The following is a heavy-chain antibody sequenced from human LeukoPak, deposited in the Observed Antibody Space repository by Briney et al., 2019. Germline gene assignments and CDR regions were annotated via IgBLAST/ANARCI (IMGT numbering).Heavy chain of an antibody. V-gene: IGHV4-59*01. J-gene: IGHJ4*02. CDR2: IYSSGNT. D-gene: IGHD1-26*01. CDR3: ARLRWQLVGPYFDY. CDR1: GDSISTYY. Sequence: SETLSLTCSFSGDSISTYYWSWIRQSPGKGLVWIGHIYSSGNTDYNSSLKSRVTISVGTSKSQFSLRLSSVTATDTAVYYCARLRWQLVGPYFDYWGQGILVTVSS.